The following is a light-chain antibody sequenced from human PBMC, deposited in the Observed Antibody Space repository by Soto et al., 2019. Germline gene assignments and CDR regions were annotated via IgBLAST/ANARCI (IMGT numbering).Light chain of an antibody. CDR2: EVS. CDR1: SSDVGGYNY. CDR3: TSYTSSSTPV. J-gene: IGLJ2*01. V-gene: IGLV2-14*01. Sequence: QSALTQPASVSGSPGQSITISCTGTSSDVGGYNYVSWYQQHPDKAPKLMIYEVSNRPSGVSNRFSASKSGNTASLTISGLPAEDEADYYSTSYTSSSTPVFGGGTKVTVL.